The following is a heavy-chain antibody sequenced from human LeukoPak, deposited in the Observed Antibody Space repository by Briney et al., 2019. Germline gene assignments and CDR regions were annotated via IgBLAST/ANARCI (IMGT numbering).Heavy chain of an antibody. Sequence: SETLSLTCTVSGGSISTYYWSWIRQPPGKGLEWIGYIDYGGTTNYNPSLKSRVTMSVDTSKHQFSLKLSSVTAADTAVYYCARVGSYCFDFWGQGTLVSVSS. V-gene: IGHV4-59*01. CDR3: ARVGSYCFDF. D-gene: IGHD3-10*01. CDR2: IDYGGTT. J-gene: IGHJ4*02. CDR1: GGSISTYY.